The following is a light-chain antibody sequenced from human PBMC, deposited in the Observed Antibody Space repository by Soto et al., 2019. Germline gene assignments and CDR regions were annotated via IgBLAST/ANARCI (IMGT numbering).Light chain of an antibody. CDR3: QQDGSSLFT. CDR1: QSVSSSY. V-gene: IGKV3-20*01. CDR2: GAS. Sequence: EIVLTQSPGTLSLSPGERATLSCRASQSVSSSYLAWYQQKPGQAPRLLIYGASSRDTGIPDRFSGSGSGTDFTLTISRLEPEDFAVYYCQQDGSSLFTFGPGTKVDIK. J-gene: IGKJ3*01.